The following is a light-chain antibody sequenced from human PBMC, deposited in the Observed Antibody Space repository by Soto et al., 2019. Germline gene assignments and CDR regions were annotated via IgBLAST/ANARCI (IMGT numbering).Light chain of an antibody. CDR2: DDS. CDR1: NIGGKS. CDR3: QVWDSSSVL. V-gene: IGLV3-21*02. Sequence: SYELTQPPSVSVAPGQTARITCGGNNIGGKSVHWYQQKPGQAPILVVYDDSERPSGIPERFSGSNSGNTATLTISRVEAGDEADYYCQVWDSSSVLFGGGTKVTVL. J-gene: IGLJ2*01.